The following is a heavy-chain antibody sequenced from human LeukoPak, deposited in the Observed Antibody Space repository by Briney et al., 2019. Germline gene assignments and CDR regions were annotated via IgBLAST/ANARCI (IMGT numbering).Heavy chain of an antibody. CDR1: GFTFSSSW. CDR2: IKRDGSEK. V-gene: IGHV3-7*01. Sequence: GGSLRLSCAASGFTFSSSWMTWVRQAPGNGLEWVANIKRDGSEKYYVDSVKGRFTISRDNAKNSLYLQMNSLRAEDTAVYYCASQIVGYAIDYWGQGTLVTVSS. J-gene: IGHJ4*02. CDR3: ASQIVGYAIDY. D-gene: IGHD1-26*01.